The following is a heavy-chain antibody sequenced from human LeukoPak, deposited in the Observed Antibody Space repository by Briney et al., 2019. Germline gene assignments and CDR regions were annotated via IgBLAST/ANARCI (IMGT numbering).Heavy chain of an antibody. D-gene: IGHD3-22*01. CDR2: IYSGGST. V-gene: IGHV3-53*01. CDR1: GFTVGSNY. J-gene: IGHJ4*02. Sequence: GGSLRLSCAASGFTVGSNYMSWVRQAPGKGLEWGSVIYSGGSTYYADSVKGRFTISRDNSKNTLYLQMNSLRAEDTAVYYCARSGYYYGSSGYYYASYFDYWGQGTLVTVSS. CDR3: ARSGYYYGSSGYYYASYFDY.